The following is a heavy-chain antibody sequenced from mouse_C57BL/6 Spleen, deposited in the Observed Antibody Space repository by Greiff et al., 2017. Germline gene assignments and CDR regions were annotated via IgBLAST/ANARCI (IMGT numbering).Heavy chain of an antibody. CDR3: TRENPYGSPYGD. CDR2: ISSGGDYI. J-gene: IGHJ4*01. Sequence: EVKLVESGEGLVKPGGSLKLSCAASGFTFSSYAMSWVRQTPEKRLEWVAYISSGGDYIYYADTVKGRFTISRDNARNTLYLQMSSLKSEDTAMYYCTRENPYGSPYGDWGQGTSVTVSS. V-gene: IGHV5-9-1*02. D-gene: IGHD1-1*01. CDR1: GFTFSSYA.